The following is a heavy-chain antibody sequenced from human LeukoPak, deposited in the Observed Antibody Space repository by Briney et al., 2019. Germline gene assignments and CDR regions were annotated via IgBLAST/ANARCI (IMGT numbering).Heavy chain of an antibody. Sequence: SETLSLTCTVSGGSISSYFWSWIRQPPGKGLEWIGYFFHSGSTNYNPSLKSRVTMSLDTSKNQFSLRLSSVTAADTAVYYCTRRRGGGDGFFDYWGQGTLVTVSS. J-gene: IGHJ4*02. CDR2: FFHSGST. D-gene: IGHD3-16*01. V-gene: IGHV4-59*01. CDR3: TRRRGGGDGFFDY. CDR1: GGSISSYF.